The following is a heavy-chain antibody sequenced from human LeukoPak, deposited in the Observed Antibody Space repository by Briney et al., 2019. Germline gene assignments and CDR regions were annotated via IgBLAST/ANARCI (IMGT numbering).Heavy chain of an antibody. J-gene: IGHJ3*02. CDR2: IIPIFGTA. Sequence: SVKVSCKASGGTLSSYAISWVRQAPGQGLEWMGGIIPIFGTANYAQKFQGRVTITTDESTSTAYMELSSPRSEDTAVYYCARVVRGPDAFDIWGQGTMVTVSS. CDR1: GGTLSSYA. CDR3: ARVVRGPDAFDI. D-gene: IGHD3-10*02. V-gene: IGHV1-69*05.